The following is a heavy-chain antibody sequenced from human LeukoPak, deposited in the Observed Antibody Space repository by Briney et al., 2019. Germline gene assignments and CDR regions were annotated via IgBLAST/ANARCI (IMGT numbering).Heavy chain of an antibody. V-gene: IGHV4-34*01. D-gene: IGHD6-13*01. Sequence: SETLSLTCAVYGGSFSGYYWSWIRQPPGKGLEWIGEINHSGSTNYNPSLKSRVTISVDTSKNQFSLKLSSVTAADTAVYYCARERAGYSSSWYQGAFDIWGQGTMVTVSS. CDR2: INHSGST. J-gene: IGHJ3*02. CDR1: GGSFSGYY. CDR3: ARERAGYSSSWYQGAFDI.